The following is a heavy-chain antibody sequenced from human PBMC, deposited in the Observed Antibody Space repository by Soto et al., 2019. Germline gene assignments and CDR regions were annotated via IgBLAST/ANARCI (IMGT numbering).Heavy chain of an antibody. Sequence: SETLSLTCTVSGDSISSADYYWSWIRQTPGKGLEWIGHIFYSGTTYYNPSLKSRLTISVDTSKNHFSLKLTSVTAADTAVYYCARDLWVEPELYYYGMDVWGQGTTVTVSS. CDR2: IFYSGTT. D-gene: IGHD1-1*01. J-gene: IGHJ6*02. CDR3: ARDLWVEPELYYYGMDV. CDR1: GDSISSADYY. V-gene: IGHV4-30-4*01.